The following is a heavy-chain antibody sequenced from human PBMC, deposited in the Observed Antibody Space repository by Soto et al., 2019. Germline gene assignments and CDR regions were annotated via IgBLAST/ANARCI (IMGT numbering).Heavy chain of an antibody. D-gene: IGHD4-17*01. CDR3: ARVYGGGFDD. CDR2: IYYSGST. Sequence: SETLSLTCTVSGGSISSYYWSWIRQPPGKGLEWIGYIYYSGSTKYNPSLKSRVTISVDTSKNQFSLKLSSVTAADTAVYYCARVYGGGFDDWGQGSLVTVSS. CDR1: GGSISSYY. V-gene: IGHV4-59*01. J-gene: IGHJ4*02.